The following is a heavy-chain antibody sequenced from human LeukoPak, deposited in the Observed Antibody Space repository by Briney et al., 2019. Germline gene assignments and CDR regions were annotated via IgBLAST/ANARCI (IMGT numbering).Heavy chain of an antibody. J-gene: IGHJ4*02. Sequence: GRSLRLSCAASGFTFSSYAMRWVRQAPGKGLEWVAVISYDGSNKYYADSVKGRFTISRDNSKNTLYLQMNSLRAEDTAVYYCARPASDRKYYFDYWGQGTLVTVSS. CDR1: GFTFSSYA. V-gene: IGHV3-30-3*01. CDR2: ISYDGSNK. D-gene: IGHD1-14*01. CDR3: ARPASDRKYYFDY.